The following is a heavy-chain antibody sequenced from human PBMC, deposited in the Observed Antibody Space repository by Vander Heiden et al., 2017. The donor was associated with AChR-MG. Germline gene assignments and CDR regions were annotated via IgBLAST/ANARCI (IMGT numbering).Heavy chain of an antibody. CDR2: IWYDGTSK. V-gene: IGHV3-33*01. CDR1: GFTFSSLG. CDR3: ARECCSWPNWLDP. Sequence: QVQLVESGGGVVQPGRSLRLSCAASGFTFSSLGMHWVRPTPGKGREWVAVIWYDGTSKYYVDAVKGRFTISRDNSKNTLFLQMESLRAEDTAVYYCARECCSWPNWLDPWGLGGLGTVSS. J-gene: IGHJ5*02. D-gene: IGHD2-15*01.